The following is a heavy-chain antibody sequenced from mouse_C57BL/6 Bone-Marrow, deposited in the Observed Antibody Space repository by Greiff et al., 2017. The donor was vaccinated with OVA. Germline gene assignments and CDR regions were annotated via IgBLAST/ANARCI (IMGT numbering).Heavy chain of an antibody. CDR3: ARDLTY. Sequence: EVKVVESGGGLVQSGRSLRLSCATSGFTFSDFYMEWVRQAPGKGLEWIAASRNKANDYTTEYSASVKGRFIVSRDTSQSILYLQMNALRAEDTAIYYCARDLTYWGQGTLVTVSA. V-gene: IGHV7-1*01. J-gene: IGHJ3*01. CDR2: SRNKANDYTT. CDR1: GFTFSDFY.